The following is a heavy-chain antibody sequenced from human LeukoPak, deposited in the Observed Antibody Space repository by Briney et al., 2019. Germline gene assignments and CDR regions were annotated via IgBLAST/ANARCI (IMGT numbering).Heavy chain of an antibody. CDR2: IYSGGST. D-gene: IGHD6-19*01. V-gene: IGHV3-66*01. J-gene: IGHJ1*01. Sequence: GGSLRLSCAASGFTVSSNYMSWVRQAPGKGLEWVSVIYSGGSTYYADSVKGRFTISRDNSKNTLYLQMNSLRAEDTAVYYCARDSGWAVAGSGYFQHWGQGTLVTVSS. CDR3: ARDSGWAVAGSGYFQH. CDR1: GFTVSSNY.